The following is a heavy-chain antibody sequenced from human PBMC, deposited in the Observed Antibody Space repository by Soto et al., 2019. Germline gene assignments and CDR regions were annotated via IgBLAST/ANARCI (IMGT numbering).Heavy chain of an antibody. CDR2: IYYSGST. D-gene: IGHD3-10*01. CDR3: AGQGELLRYNWFDP. Sequence: QLQLQESGPGLVKPSETLSLTCTVSGGSMSDTSHYWGWIRQPPGKGLEWIGSIYYSGSTYYNPSLKSRVTISVDTSKNQFSLKLNSVTAADTAVYYCAGQGELLRYNWFDPWGQGTPVTVSS. V-gene: IGHV4-39*01. CDR1: GGSMSDTSHY. J-gene: IGHJ5*02.